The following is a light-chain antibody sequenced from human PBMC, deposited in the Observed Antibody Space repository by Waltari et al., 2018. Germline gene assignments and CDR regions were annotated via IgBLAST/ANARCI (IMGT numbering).Light chain of an antibody. CDR1: NIERRS. CDR3: QIWDTLSHHFV. Sequence: SFVLTQPPSVSVAPGQTARITCGGNNIERRSINWYQQKPGPAPVLVGYDDIDRPSGIPERLSGSTSGNTATLSITSVEAEDEADYYCQIWDTLSHHFVFGAGTKVTVL. J-gene: IGLJ1*01. CDR2: DDI. V-gene: IGLV3-21*02.